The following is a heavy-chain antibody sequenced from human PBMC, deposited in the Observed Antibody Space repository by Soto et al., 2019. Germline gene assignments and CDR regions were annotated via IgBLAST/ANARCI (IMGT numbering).Heavy chain of an antibody. V-gene: IGHV3-7*03. CDR1: GFSFSNFR. CDR3: VRDGEVATTTWIY. Sequence: EVQLVESGGGLVQPGGSLRLSCAASGFSFSNFRMSWVRQAPGKGPEWVANIQKDGREKDYVDSVRGRFTISRDNAKNSLYLQMNSLRAEDTAVYYCVRDGEVATTTWIYWGQGTQVTVFS. J-gene: IGHJ4*02. D-gene: IGHD5-12*01. CDR2: IQKDGREK.